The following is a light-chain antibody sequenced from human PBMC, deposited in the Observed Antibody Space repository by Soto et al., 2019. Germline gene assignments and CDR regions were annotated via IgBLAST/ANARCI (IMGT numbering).Light chain of an antibody. CDR2: GAS. CDR1: QSFSSAF. J-gene: IGKJ3*01. Sequence: EIVLTQTPGTLSLSPGDTATLSCRASQSFSSAFLAWYQHKPGQAPRLLIYGASSRATGVPDRFSGSGSGTDFTLTIRKLEPEDFAVYYCQQYGSSPGFTFGPGTKVEIK. V-gene: IGKV3-20*01. CDR3: QQYGSSPGFT.